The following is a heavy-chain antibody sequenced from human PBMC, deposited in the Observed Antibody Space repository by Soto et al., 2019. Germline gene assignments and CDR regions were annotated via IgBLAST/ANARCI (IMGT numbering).Heavy chain of an antibody. CDR2: IFSNDET. D-gene: IGHD1-1*01. J-gene: IGHJ4*02. CDR3: ARMGYNCNDLDY. V-gene: IGHV2-26*01. Sequence: QVTLKESGPVLVKPTETLTLTCTVSGFSLSNARMGVSWIRQPPGKALELLAHIFSNDETSYSTSLKSRLTISKDTSKSPVVLTMTNMDPVDTATYYCARMGYNCNDLDYWGQGTLVTVSS. CDR1: GFSLSNARMG.